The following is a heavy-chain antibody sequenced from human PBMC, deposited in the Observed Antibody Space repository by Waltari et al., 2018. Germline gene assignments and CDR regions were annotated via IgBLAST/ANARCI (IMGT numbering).Heavy chain of an antibody. D-gene: IGHD5-12*01. Sequence: QVQLVQSGAEVKNLGASVRVSCQASGYSFSAHHMHWVRQAPGQGLEWVGWISPNNGDTNYAQRFQGWVTMTSDSSISTAYMELNRLRSDDTAVYYCARGGYSYGYGMDVWGQGTTVIVSS. CDR1: GYSFSAHH. J-gene: IGHJ6*02. CDR2: ISPNNGDT. V-gene: IGHV1-2*04. CDR3: ARGGYSYGYGMDV.